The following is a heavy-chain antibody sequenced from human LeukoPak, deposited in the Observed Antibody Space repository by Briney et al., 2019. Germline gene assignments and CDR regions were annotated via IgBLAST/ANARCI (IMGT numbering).Heavy chain of an antibody. CDR3: AKGLGPLATIDYGMDV. Sequence: GGSLRRSCAASGFTFSSCGMHWVRQGPGKGLEGGAVISYDGSNKYYADSVKSRFTISRDNSKNTLYLQMNSLRAEDTAVYYCAKGLGPLATIDYGMDVWGQGTTVTVSS. CDR2: ISYDGSNK. D-gene: IGHD5-24*01. CDR1: GFTFSSCG. J-gene: IGHJ6*02. V-gene: IGHV3-30*18.